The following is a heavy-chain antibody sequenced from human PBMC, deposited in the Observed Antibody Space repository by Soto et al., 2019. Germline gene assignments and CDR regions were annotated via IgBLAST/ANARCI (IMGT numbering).Heavy chain of an antibody. CDR3: AKDIISGWTKNWFDP. J-gene: IGHJ5*02. D-gene: IGHD6-19*01. Sequence: PGGSLRLSCAASGFTFSNSAMSWVRQAPGKGLEWVSDISASGHTTYSADCVKGRFTISRDNSENTLYLQMNSLRAEDTAIYYCAKDIISGWTKNWFDPWGQGALVTVSS. CDR1: GFTFSNSA. CDR2: ISASGHTT. V-gene: IGHV3-23*01.